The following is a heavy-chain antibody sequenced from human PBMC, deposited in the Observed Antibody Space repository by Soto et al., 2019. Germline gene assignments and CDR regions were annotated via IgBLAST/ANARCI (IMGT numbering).Heavy chain of an antibody. J-gene: IGHJ6*02. CDR1: GFTFGDYA. CDR2: IRSKAYGGTT. V-gene: IGHV3-49*03. Sequence: PGGSLRLSCTASGFTFGDYAMSWFRQAPGKGREWVGCIRSKAYGGTTEYAASVKGRFTISRDDSKSIAYLQMNSLKTEDTAVYYCTRDMLYCSSTSCYQGAYYYYGMDVWGQGTTVTVSS. D-gene: IGHD2-2*01. CDR3: TRDMLYCSSTSCYQGAYYYYGMDV.